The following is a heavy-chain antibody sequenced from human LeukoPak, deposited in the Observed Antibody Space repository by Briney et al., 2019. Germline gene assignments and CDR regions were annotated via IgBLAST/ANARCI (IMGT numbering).Heavy chain of an antibody. CDR2: IIGSGGTT. CDR3: ASSTRGSGFEY. D-gene: IGHD3-10*01. J-gene: IGHJ4*02. CDR1: GFTFRNYA. Sequence: GGSLRLSCAASGFTFRNYAMNWVRQAPGKGLEWISGIIGSGGTTYYAESVKGRFTISRDNIKNTLYLQMISPRAEDTAVYDCASSTRGSGFEYWGQGALVTVSS. V-gene: IGHV3-23*01.